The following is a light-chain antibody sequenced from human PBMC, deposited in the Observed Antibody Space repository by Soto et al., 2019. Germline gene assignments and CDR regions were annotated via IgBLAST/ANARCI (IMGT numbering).Light chain of an antibody. Sequence: AIRMTQSPSSFSASTGDRVTITCRASQGISSYLAWYQQKPGKAPKLLIYAASTLQSGVPSRFSGSGSGTDFTLTISCLHSEDFATYYYQQYYSYPFTFGPGTKVDIK. CDR2: AAS. J-gene: IGKJ3*01. CDR3: QQYYSYPFT. V-gene: IGKV1-8*01. CDR1: QGISSY.